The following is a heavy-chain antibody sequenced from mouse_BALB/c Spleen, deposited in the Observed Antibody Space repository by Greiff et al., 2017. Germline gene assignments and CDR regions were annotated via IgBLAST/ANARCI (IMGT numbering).Heavy chain of an antibody. D-gene: IGHD1-1*01. Sequence: VQLQQSGAELVRPGALVKLSCKASGFNIKDYYMHWVKQRPEQGLEWIGWIDPENGNTIYDPKFQGKASITADTSSNTAYLQLSSLTSEDTAVYYCARSNYGSSYWFAYWGQGTLVTVSA. CDR2: IDPENGNT. V-gene: IGHV14-1*02. CDR1: GFNIKDYY. J-gene: IGHJ3*01. CDR3: ARSNYGSSYWFAY.